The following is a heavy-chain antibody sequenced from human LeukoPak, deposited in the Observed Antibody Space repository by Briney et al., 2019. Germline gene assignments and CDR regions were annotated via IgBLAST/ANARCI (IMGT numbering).Heavy chain of an antibody. CDR1: GGSFSGYY. V-gene: IGHV4-34*01. J-gene: IGHJ5*02. Sequence: PSETLSLTCAVYGGSFSGYYWSWIRQPPGKGLEWIGEINHSGSTNYNPSLKSRVTISVDTSKNQFSLKLSSVTAADTAVYYCARGGRGVILSGWFDPWGQGTLVTVSS. CDR2: INHSGST. CDR3: ARGGRGVILSGWFDP. D-gene: IGHD3-16*01.